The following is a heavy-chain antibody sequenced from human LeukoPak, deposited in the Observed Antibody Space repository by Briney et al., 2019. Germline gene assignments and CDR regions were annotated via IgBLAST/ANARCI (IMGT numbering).Heavy chain of an antibody. CDR3: ARDAPGNTALDY. CDR2: INGYGSST. Sequence: GGSLRLSRAASGFTFVSYWMHWVRQAPGKGLVWVSRINGYGSSTDFADSVKGRFTISRDNAKNTLYLQMNSLRAEDTAVYYCARDAPGNTALDYWGQGTLVAVSS. J-gene: IGHJ4*02. V-gene: IGHV3-74*01. CDR1: GFTFVSYW. D-gene: IGHD5-18*01.